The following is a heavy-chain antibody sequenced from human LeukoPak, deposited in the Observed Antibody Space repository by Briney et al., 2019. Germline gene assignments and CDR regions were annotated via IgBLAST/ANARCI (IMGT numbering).Heavy chain of an antibody. V-gene: IGHV3-23*01. CDR1: GFTFSTCA. CDR3: AKPSTIXPPHYFDY. Sequence: GGSLRLSCAASGFTFSTCAMSWVRQAPGKGLEWVSTISGGGRSTDYADSVKGRFTISRDNSKNTLYLQMNSLRAEDTAVYYCAKPSTIXPPHYFDYWGQGTLVTVSS. D-gene: IGHD4/OR15-4a*01. J-gene: IGHJ4*02. CDR2: ISGGGRST.